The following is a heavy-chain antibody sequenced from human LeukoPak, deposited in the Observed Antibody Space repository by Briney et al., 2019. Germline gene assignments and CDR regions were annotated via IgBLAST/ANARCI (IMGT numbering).Heavy chain of an antibody. CDR2: IYYSGST. CDR3: ARTYSGYGLDAFDI. Sequence: PSETLSLTCTVSSGSISSYYWSWIRQPPGKGLEWIGYIYYSGSTNYNPSLKSRVTISVDTSKNQFSLKLSSVTAADTAVYYCARTYSGYGLDAFDIWGQGTMVTVSS. V-gene: IGHV4-59*01. CDR1: SGSISSYY. D-gene: IGHD5-12*01. J-gene: IGHJ3*02.